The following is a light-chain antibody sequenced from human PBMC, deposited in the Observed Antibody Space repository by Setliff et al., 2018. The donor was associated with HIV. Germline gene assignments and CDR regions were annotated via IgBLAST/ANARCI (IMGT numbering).Light chain of an antibody. J-gene: IGLJ1*01. CDR3: SSYAGSRTFDV. CDR2: EVN. CDR1: NSDIGSYNL. V-gene: IGLV2-23*02. Sequence: QSALAQPASVSESPGQSITISCTGTNSDIGSYNLVSWYQQYPGKAPKIMIYEVNKRPSGASNRFSGSKSGNTASLTISGLQTDDEADYYCSSYAGSRTFDVFGTGTKV.